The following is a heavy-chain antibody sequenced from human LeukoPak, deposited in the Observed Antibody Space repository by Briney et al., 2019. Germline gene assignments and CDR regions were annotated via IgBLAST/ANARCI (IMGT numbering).Heavy chain of an antibody. J-gene: IGHJ4*02. D-gene: IGHD4-11*01. V-gene: IGHV4-39*07. CDR1: GGSFSSYY. Sequence: SETLSLTCAVYGGSFSSYYWGWIRQPPGKGLEWIGSIYYSGSTYYNPSLKSRVTISVDTSKNQFSLKLSSVTAAGTAVYYCARGYYSKGGLFDYWGQGTLVTVSS. CDR2: IYYSGST. CDR3: ARGYYSKGGLFDY.